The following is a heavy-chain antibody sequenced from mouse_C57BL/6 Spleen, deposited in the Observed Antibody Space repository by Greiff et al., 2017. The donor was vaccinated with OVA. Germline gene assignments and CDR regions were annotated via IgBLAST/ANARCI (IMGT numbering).Heavy chain of an antibody. CDR3: ARRDGYYHYCDY. J-gene: IGHJ2*01. V-gene: IGHV1-52*01. D-gene: IGHD2-3*01. CDR1: GYTFTSYW. Sequence: VQLQQPGAELVRPGSSVKLSCKASGYTFTSYWMHWVKQRPIQGLEWIGNIDPSDSETHYNQKFKDKATLTVDKSSSTAYMQLSSLTSEDSAVYYCARRDGYYHYCDYWGQGTTLTVSS. CDR2: IDPSDSET.